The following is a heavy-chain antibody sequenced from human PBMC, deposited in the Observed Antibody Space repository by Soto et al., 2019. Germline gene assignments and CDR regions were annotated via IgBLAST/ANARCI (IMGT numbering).Heavy chain of an antibody. J-gene: IGHJ4*01. D-gene: IGHD2-2*02. CDR3: ARSGHTPDFFDY. V-gene: IGHV4-39*01. Sequence: QLQLQESGPGLVKPSETLSLTCTVSGGSISSSSYYWGWIRQPPGQGLEWIGSIYYSGSTYYNPSHKSRFTISVDTSKNHFSLKLTSVTASDTAVYYSARSGHTPDFFDYWGDGTLAAVAS. CDR1: GGSISSSSYY. CDR2: IYYSGST.